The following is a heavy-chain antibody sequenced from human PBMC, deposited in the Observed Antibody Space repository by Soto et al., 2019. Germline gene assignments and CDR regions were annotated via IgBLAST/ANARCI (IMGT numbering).Heavy chain of an antibody. CDR2: IYYSGST. CDR3: ARGRPWAYCGGDCYLHNWFDP. J-gene: IGHJ5*02. D-gene: IGHD2-21*02. CDR1: GRSVSSGDYY. V-gene: IGHV4-61*08. Sequence: PSETLSLTWSVSGRSVSSGDYYKSWIWQPPGKVLEWIGFIYYSGSTTYHPALKSRVTISVDTSKNQFSLTLSSVTAADTAVYYCARGRPWAYCGGDCYLHNWFDPWGQGTLVTVS.